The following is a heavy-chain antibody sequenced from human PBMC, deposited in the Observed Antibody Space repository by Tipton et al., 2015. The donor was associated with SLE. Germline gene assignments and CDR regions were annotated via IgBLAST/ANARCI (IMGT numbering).Heavy chain of an antibody. J-gene: IGHJ3*02. CDR1: GFTFSDYW. CDR3: ARAVGYSSSWPDAFDI. Sequence: SLRLSCAASGFTFSDYWMHWVRQAPGKGLVWVSRINSDGSSTSYADSVKGRFTISRDNAKNTLHLQMNSLRAEDTAVYYCARAVGYSSSWPDAFDIWGQGTMVTVSS. D-gene: IGHD6-13*01. CDR2: INSDGSST. V-gene: IGHV3-74*01.